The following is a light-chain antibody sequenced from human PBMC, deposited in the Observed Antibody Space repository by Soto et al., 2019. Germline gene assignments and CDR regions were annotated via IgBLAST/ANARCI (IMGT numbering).Light chain of an antibody. CDR2: GVS. V-gene: IGKV3-20*01. Sequence: EVVLTQSPGTLSLSPGEGATLSCRASQSIISSYLAWYQHKPGQAPRILIYGVSSRATGVPDRFSGRGSGTDFTLTISRLAPDDFAVYYCQQDGNSVSFTFGPGTQLEIK. J-gene: IGKJ2*01. CDR1: QSIISSY. CDR3: QQDGNSVSFT.